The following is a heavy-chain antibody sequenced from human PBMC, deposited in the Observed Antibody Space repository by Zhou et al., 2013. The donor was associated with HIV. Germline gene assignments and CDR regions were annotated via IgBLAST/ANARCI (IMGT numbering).Heavy chain of an antibody. CDR2: IYTSGST. D-gene: IGHD4-17*01. Sequence: QVQLQESGPGLVKPSETLSLTCTVSGGSISSYYWSWIRQPAGKGLEWIGRIYTSGSTNYNPSLKSRVTMSVDTSKNQFSLKLDSVTAADTAVYYCARDWIYGDYYYYYMDVWGQRATVTVSS. CDR1: GGSISSYY. V-gene: IGHV4-4*07. CDR3: ARDWIYGDYYYYYMDV. J-gene: IGHJ6*03.